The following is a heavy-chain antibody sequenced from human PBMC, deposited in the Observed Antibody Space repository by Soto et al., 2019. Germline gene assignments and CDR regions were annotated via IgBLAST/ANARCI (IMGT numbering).Heavy chain of an antibody. CDR2: INPNSGGT. D-gene: IGHD1-26*01. V-gene: IGHV1-2*04. Sequence: ASVKVSCKASGYTFTGYYMHWVRQAPGQGLEWMGWINPNSGGTNYAQKFQGWVTMTRDTSISTAYMELSRLRSDDTAVYYCARDRADSGSYYDYFDYWGQGTLVTVSS. J-gene: IGHJ4*02. CDR3: ARDRADSGSYYDYFDY. CDR1: GYTFTGYY.